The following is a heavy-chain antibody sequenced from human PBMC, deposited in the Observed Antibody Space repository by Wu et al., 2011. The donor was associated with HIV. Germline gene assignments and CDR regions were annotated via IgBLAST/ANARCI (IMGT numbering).Heavy chain of an antibody. D-gene: IGHD6-19*01. V-gene: IGHV1-2*02. Sequence: QVQLVQSGAEVKKPGASVKVSCKASGYTFTGYYIHWVRQAPGQGLEWMRWINPNSGGTNYAQKFQGRVTMTRDTSISTAYMELSRLRSDDTAVYYCARARIAVAGTDAFDIWGQGTMVTVSS. J-gene: IGHJ3*02. CDR2: INPNSGGT. CDR3: ARARIAVAGTDAFDI. CDR1: GYTFTGYY.